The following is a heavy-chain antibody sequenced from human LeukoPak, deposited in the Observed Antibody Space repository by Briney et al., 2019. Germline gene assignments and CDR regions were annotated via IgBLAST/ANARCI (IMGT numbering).Heavy chain of an antibody. V-gene: IGHV4-39*07. CDR1: GGSISSSSYY. Sequence: SETLSLTCTVSGGSISSSSYYWGWIRQPPGKGLEWIGSIYYSDSIYYNPSLKSRVTISVDTSKNQFSLKLSSVTAADTAVYYCARVPTVTFFDYWGQGTLVTVSS. J-gene: IGHJ4*02. CDR3: ARVPTVTFFDY. D-gene: IGHD4-17*01. CDR2: IYYSDSI.